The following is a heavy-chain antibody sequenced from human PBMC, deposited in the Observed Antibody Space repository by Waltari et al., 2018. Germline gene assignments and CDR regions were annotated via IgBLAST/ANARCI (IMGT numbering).Heavy chain of an antibody. V-gene: IGHV3-30*03. CDR1: GFSLGHFG. J-gene: IGHJ4*02. CDR2: ASFDGSTT. Sequence: QVQLVESGGGVVQPGMSLRLSCAASGFSLGHFGMHWVRQAPGKGLEWVALASFDGSTTYYADSVRGRFTISRDNSKNTLYLDINTLRVDDTAIYYCARDWVYDEPYWGQGTLVTVSS. CDR3: ARDWVYDEPY. D-gene: IGHD5-12*01.